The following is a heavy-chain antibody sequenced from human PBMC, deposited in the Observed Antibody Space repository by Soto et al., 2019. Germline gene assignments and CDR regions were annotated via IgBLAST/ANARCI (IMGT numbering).Heavy chain of an antibody. Sequence: QVQLQQWGAGLLKPSETLSLTCAVYGGSFSGYYWSWIRQPPGKGLEWIGEINHSGSTNYNPSLKSRVTISVDASKDQFSLKLRSVTAADTAVYYCARGLYIWGQGTLVTVSS. J-gene: IGHJ4*02. V-gene: IGHV4-34*01. CDR1: GGSFSGYY. CDR3: ARGLYI. D-gene: IGHD3-10*01. CDR2: INHSGST.